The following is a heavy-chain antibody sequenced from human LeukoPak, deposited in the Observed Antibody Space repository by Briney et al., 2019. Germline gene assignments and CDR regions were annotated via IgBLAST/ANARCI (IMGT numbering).Heavy chain of an antibody. J-gene: IGHJ4*02. D-gene: IGHD3-22*01. CDR2: ISGSGGST. V-gene: IGHV3-23*01. CDR1: GFTFSSYA. Sequence: GGSPRLSCAASGFTFSSYAMGWVRQAPGKGLEWVSVISGSGGSTYYADSVKGRFTISRDNSKNTLYLQMNSLRAEDTAVYYCAKVRYDSSGYQSPYFDYWGQGILVTVSS. CDR3: AKVRYDSSGYQSPYFDY.